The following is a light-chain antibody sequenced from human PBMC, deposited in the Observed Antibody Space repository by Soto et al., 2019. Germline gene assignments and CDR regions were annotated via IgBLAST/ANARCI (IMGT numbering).Light chain of an antibody. CDR2: GAS. CDR3: QHYNNRPLT. Sequence: EVVMTQSPATLSVSPGERATLSCRAGQSVDSNLAWYQQKPGQAPRLLIYGASSRATGIPARFSGSGSGTEFTLTISSLQSEDSAVYYCQHYNNRPLTFGGGAKVEIK. V-gene: IGKV3-15*01. CDR1: QSVDSN. J-gene: IGKJ4*01.